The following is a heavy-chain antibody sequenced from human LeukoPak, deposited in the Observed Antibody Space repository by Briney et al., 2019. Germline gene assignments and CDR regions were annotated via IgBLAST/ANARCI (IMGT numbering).Heavy chain of an antibody. V-gene: IGHV4-31*03. J-gene: IGHJ6*02. CDR3: AREGSCGGDCTYYYYGMDV. Sequence: PSQTLSLTCTVSGGSISSGGYYWSWIRQHPGKGLEWIGYIYYSGSTYYNPSLKSRVTISVDTSKNQFSLKLSSVTAADTAVYYCAREGSCGGDCTYYYYGMDVWGQGTTVTVSS. CDR1: GGSISSGGYY. CDR2: IYYSGST. D-gene: IGHD2-21*02.